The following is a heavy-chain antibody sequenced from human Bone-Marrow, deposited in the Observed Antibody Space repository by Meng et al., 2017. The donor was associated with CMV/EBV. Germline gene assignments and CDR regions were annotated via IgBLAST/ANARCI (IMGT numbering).Heavy chain of an antibody. CDR3: ARHFDGAGFLEWYFDY. CDR1: AYSFTNYW. D-gene: IGHD3-3*01. J-gene: IGHJ4*02. CDR2: IYPGDSET. Sequence: GESLKISCKASAYSFTNYWIGWVRQMPGKGLEWVGIIYPGDSETKYSPSFEGQVTISVDKSIDTAYLQWSSLKASDTAIYYCARHFDGAGFLEWYFDYWGQGTRVTVSS. V-gene: IGHV5-51*01.